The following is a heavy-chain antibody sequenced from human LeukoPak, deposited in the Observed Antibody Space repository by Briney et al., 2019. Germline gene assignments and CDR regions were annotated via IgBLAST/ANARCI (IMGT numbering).Heavy chain of an antibody. Sequence: SETLSLTCTVSGGSISSGGYYWSWIRQPPGKGLEWIGEINHSGSTNYNPSLKSRVTISVDTSKNQFSLKLSSVTAADTAVYYCARGGLGKWRYAFDIWGQGTMVTVSS. CDR2: INHSGST. CDR3: ARGGLGKWRYAFDI. CDR1: GGSISSGGYY. V-gene: IGHV4-39*07. J-gene: IGHJ3*02. D-gene: IGHD7-27*01.